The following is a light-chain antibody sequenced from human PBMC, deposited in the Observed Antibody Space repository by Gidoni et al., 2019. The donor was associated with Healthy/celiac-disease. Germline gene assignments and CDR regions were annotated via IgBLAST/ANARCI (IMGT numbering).Light chain of an antibody. V-gene: IGLV1-40*01. CDR3: QSYDSSLSGV. Sequence: QSVLKQPPSVSGAPGQRVTIPCTGSSSNIGAGYDVHWYQQLPGTAPKLLIYGNSNRPSGVPDRFSGSKSGTSASLAITGLQAEDEADYYCQSYDSSLSGVFGGGTKLTVL. J-gene: IGLJ3*02. CDR1: SSNIGAGYD. CDR2: GNS.